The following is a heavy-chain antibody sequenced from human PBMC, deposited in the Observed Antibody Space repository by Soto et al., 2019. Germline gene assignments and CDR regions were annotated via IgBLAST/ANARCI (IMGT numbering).Heavy chain of an antibody. CDR3: ARGKSLMTTVSGDAFDI. D-gene: IGHD4-17*01. V-gene: IGHV3-33*01. CDR1: GFTFSSYG. CDR2: IWYDGRNK. J-gene: IGHJ3*02. Sequence: AGGSLRLSCAASGFTFSSYGMHWVRQAPGKGLEWVAVIWYDGRNKYYADSVKGRFTNSRDNSKNTLYLQMNSLRAEDTAVYYCARGKSLMTTVSGDAFDIWGQGTMVTVSS.